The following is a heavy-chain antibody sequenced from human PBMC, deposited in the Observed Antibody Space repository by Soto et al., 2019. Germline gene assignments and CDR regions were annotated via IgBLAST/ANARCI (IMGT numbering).Heavy chain of an antibody. D-gene: IGHD6-19*01. J-gene: IGHJ4*02. V-gene: IGHV1-2*02. Sequence: GASVKVSCKVSGYPLTGYYMHWVRQAPGQGLEWMGWINPNSGGTNSAQKFQGRVTMTREMSISTAYMELSSLRSDDTAVYYCARARDSGGLFTVRWGQGTLVTVSS. CDR3: ARARDSGGLFTVR. CDR1: GYPLTGYY. CDR2: INPNSGGT.